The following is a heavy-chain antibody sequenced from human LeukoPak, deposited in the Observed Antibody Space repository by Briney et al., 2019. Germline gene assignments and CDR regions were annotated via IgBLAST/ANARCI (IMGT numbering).Heavy chain of an antibody. J-gene: IGHJ4*02. Sequence: ASVKVSCKASGYTFTSYDINWVRQATGQGLEWMGWMNPNRGNTGYAQKFQGRFTMTKNTSISTAYMELSSLRTDDTAVYYCARVRKVGSSSSMRYWGQGTLVTVSS. CDR1: GYTFTSYD. V-gene: IGHV1-8*01. CDR3: ARVRKVGSSSSMRY. CDR2: MNPNRGNT. D-gene: IGHD6-6*01.